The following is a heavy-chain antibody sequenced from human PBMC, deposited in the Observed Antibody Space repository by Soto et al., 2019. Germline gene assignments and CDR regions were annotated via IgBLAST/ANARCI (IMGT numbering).Heavy chain of an antibody. D-gene: IGHD4-17*01. V-gene: IGHV4-30-4*08. CDR1: GDSVSSGNFY. Sequence: TSQTLSLTCTVSGDSVSSGNFYWSWIRQPSWKGLEWIGYVYYSGSTYYNPSLKSRVTISVDTSKNQFSLKLSSVTAADTAVYYCASLGGANDYWGQGTLVTVSS. CDR2: VYYSGST. CDR3: ASLGGANDY. J-gene: IGHJ4*02.